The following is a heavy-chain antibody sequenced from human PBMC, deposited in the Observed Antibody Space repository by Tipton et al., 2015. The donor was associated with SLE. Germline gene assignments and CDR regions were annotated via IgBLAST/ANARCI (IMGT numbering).Heavy chain of an antibody. CDR1: GGSISSYY. CDR3: AGKAVAGHYDAFDI. CDR2: IYYSGST. V-gene: IGHV4-59*01. D-gene: IGHD6-19*01. Sequence: LRLSCTVSGGSISSYYWSWIRQPPGKGLEWIGYIYYSGSTNYNPSLKSRVTISVDTSKNQFSLKLSSVTAADTAVYYCAGKAVAGHYDAFDIWGQGTMVTVSS. J-gene: IGHJ3*02.